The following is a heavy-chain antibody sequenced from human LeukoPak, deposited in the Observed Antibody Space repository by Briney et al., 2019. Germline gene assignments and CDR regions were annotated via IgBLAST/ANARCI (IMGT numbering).Heavy chain of an antibody. CDR3: AETKGGSSSWYAFDI. CDR2: INPNSGGT. J-gene: IGHJ3*02. CDR1: GYTFTGYY. Sequence: ASVKVSCKASGYTFTGYYMHWVRQAPGQGLEWMGWINPNSGGTNCAQKFQGRVTMTRDTSISTAYMELSRLRSDDTAVYYCAETKGGSSSWYAFDIWGQGTMVTVSS. V-gene: IGHV1-2*02. D-gene: IGHD6-13*01.